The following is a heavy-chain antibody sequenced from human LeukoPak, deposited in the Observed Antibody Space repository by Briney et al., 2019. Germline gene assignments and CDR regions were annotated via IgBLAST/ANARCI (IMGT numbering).Heavy chain of an antibody. CDR2: IIPILGIA. D-gene: IGHD1-26*01. Sequence: SVKVSCKASGGTFSSYAISWVRQAPGQGLEWMGRIIPILGIANYAQKFQGRVTITADESTSTAYMELSSLRSEDTAVYYCASSGLNIVGATIDYWGQGTLVTVSS. V-gene: IGHV1-69*04. J-gene: IGHJ4*02. CDR3: ASSGLNIVGATIDY. CDR1: GGTFSSYA.